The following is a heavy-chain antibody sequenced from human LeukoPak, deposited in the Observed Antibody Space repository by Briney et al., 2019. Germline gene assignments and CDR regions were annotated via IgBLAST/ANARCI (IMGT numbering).Heavy chain of an antibody. CDR1: GGSISSSSYY. CDR2: IYYSGST. D-gene: IGHD4-17*01. J-gene: IGHJ4*02. V-gene: IGHV4-39*01. Sequence: SETLSLTCTVSGGSISSSSYYWGRIRQPPGKGLEWIGSIYYSGSTYYNPSLKSRVTISVDTSKNQFSLKLSSVTAADTAVYYCARLEDGDYESTFDYWGQGTLVTVSS. CDR3: ARLEDGDYESTFDY.